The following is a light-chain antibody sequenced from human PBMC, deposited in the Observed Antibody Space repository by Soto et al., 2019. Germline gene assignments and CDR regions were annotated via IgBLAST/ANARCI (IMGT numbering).Light chain of an antibody. J-gene: IGKJ5*01. CDR2: GAS. V-gene: IGKV3D-20*02. CDR3: QQRSDWLPIT. Sequence: EIVLAQSPGTLSLSPGERATVSCRSSQSVSSSYLAWYQQKPGQAPRLLIYGASSRATGIPDRFSGSGSGTDFTLTISSLEPEDFAVYYCQQRSDWLPITFGQGTRLEIK. CDR1: QSVSSSY.